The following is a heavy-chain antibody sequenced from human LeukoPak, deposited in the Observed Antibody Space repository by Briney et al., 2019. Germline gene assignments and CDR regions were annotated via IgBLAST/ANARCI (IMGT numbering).Heavy chain of an antibody. CDR3: ARPRGGSSSSRWFDP. CDR1: GGSISSYY. Sequence: SETLSLTCTVSGGSISSYYWSWIRQPPGKGLEWIGEINHSGSTNYNPSLKSRVIISVDTSKNQFSLKLSSVTAADTAVYYCARPRGGSSSSRWFDPWGQGTLVTVSS. J-gene: IGHJ5*02. CDR2: INHSGST. V-gene: IGHV4-34*01. D-gene: IGHD6-6*01.